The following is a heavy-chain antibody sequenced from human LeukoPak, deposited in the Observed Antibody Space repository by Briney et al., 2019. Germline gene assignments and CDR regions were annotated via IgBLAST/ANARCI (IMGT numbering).Heavy chain of an antibody. CDR3: ARGPLNYYDSSGYSSYWYFDL. Sequence: GASVKVSCKASGYTFTSYGISWVRQAPGQGLEWMGWISAYNGNTNYAQKLQGRVTMTTDTSTNTAYMELRSLRSDDTAVYYCARGPLNYYDSSGYSSYWYFDLWGRGTLVTVSS. CDR1: GYTFTSYG. CDR2: ISAYNGNT. J-gene: IGHJ2*01. V-gene: IGHV1-18*01. D-gene: IGHD3-22*01.